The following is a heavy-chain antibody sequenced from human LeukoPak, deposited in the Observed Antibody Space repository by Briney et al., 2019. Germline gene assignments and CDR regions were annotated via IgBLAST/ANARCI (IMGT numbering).Heavy chain of an antibody. J-gene: IGHJ4*02. Sequence: SETLSLTCAVYXXSXXXXXXXWIRQPXGXXXXXXXEINHSGSTNSNPSLKSRVTISVDTSKNQFSLKLSSVTAADTAVYYCARHRSGSYRPVYFDYWGQGTLVTVSS. D-gene: IGHD1-26*01. CDR3: ARHRSGSYRPVYFDY. V-gene: IGHV4-34*01. CDR2: INHSGST. CDR1: XXSXXXXX.